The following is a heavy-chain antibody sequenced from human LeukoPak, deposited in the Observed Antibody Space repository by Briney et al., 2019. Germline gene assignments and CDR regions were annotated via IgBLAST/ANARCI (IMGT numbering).Heavy chain of an antibody. V-gene: IGHV1-2*02. CDR1: GYTFTGYY. Sequence: ASVKVPCKASGYTFTGYYMHWVRQAPGQGLEWMGWINPNSGGTNYAQKFQGRVTMTRGTSISTAYMELSRLRSDDTAVYYCARAGYCSSTSCSNWFDPWGQGTLVTVSS. D-gene: IGHD2-2*01. J-gene: IGHJ5*02. CDR2: INPNSGGT. CDR3: ARAGYCSSTSCSNWFDP.